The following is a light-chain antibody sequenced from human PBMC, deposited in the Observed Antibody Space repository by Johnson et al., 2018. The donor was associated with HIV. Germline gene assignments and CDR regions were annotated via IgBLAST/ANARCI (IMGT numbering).Light chain of an antibody. V-gene: IGLV1-51*01. J-gene: IGLJ1*01. CDR1: SSNIGNNY. CDR3: GTWDSSLSAGV. CDR2: DNN. Sequence: QSVLTQPPSVSAAPGQKVTISCSGSSSNIGNNYVSWYQQLPGTAPKLVIYDNNKRPSGIPDRFSGSKSGKSATLGITGLQTGDEADYYCGTWDSSLSAGVFGTGTKVTVL.